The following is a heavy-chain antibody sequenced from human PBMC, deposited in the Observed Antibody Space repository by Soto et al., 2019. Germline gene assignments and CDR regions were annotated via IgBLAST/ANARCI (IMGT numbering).Heavy chain of an antibody. V-gene: IGHV4-34*01. Sequence: NPSETLSLTCAVYGGSFSGYFWSWIRQPPGKGLEWIGEINHSGSTNYNPSLKSRLTISVDTSNNQFSLKLSSVTAADTAVYYCARGRYSSGWYTGVGAFDIWGQGTMVTVSS. CDR1: GGSFSGYF. CDR2: INHSGST. CDR3: ARGRYSSGWYTGVGAFDI. D-gene: IGHD6-19*01. J-gene: IGHJ3*02.